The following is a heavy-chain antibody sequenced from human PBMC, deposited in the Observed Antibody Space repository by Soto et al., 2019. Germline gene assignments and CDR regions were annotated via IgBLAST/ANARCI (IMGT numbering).Heavy chain of an antibody. CDR1: GFTFTNAW. J-gene: IGHJ4*02. CDR2: IKRKTDGGTT. Sequence: EVQLVESGGGLVKPGGSLRLSCVASGFTFTNAWMNWVRQAPGKGLEWVGRIKRKTDGGTTDYAAPVKGRFTISRDDSKNTLYLQMNSLKTEDTAVYYCATLDSYGSGSSDYWGQGTLVTVSS. D-gene: IGHD3-10*01. V-gene: IGHV3-15*07. CDR3: ATLDSYGSGSSDY.